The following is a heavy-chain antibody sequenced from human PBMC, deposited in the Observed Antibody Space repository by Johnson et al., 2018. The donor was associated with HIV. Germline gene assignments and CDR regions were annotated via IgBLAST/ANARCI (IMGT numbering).Heavy chain of an antibody. CDR3: AKDRLAMGILDI. D-gene: IGHD5-18*01. CDR2: LSNTGLNT. J-gene: IGHJ3*02. CDR1: GFTFSDYA. Sequence: VQLVESGGGLLPPGGSLKLSCAASGFTFSDYAMAWVRQAPGKGLQWLAELSNTGLNTYYADSVLGRFTISRDNSKNMLYLQVNSLRAEDTAIYYCAKDRLAMGILDIWGQGTVVIVSS. V-gene: IGHV3-23*04.